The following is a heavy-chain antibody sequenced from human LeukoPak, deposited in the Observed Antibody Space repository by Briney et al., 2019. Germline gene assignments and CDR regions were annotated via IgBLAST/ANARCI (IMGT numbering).Heavy chain of an antibody. Sequence: TSETLSLTCTVSGGSISSSSYYWGWIRQPPGKGLEWIGSIYYSGSTYYNPSLKSRVTMSVDRSQNQFSLELSSVTAADTAVYYCARDSTMTVHWGQGTLVTVSS. D-gene: IGHD4-17*01. CDR1: GGSISSSSYY. V-gene: IGHV4-39*07. CDR2: IYYSGST. CDR3: ARDSTMTVH. J-gene: IGHJ4*02.